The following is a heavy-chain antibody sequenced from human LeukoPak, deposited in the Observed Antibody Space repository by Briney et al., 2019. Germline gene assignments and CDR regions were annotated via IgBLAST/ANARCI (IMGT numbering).Heavy chain of an antibody. Sequence: PGRSLRLSCAASGFTFSSYAMHWVRQAPGKGLEWVAVISYDGSNKYYADSVKGRFTISRDNSKNTLYLQMNSLRAEDTAVYYCASAETAMVTRAWGQGTLVTVSS. CDR3: ASAETAMVTRA. CDR2: ISYDGSNK. D-gene: IGHD5-18*01. J-gene: IGHJ5*02. V-gene: IGHV3-30*04. CDR1: GFTFSSYA.